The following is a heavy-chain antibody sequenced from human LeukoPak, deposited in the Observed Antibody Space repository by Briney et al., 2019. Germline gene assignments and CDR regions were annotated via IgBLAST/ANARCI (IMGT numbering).Heavy chain of an antibody. CDR3: AREDPQTTVPEGMDV. CDR2: ILYTGNT. Sequence: PETLSLTCTVSGGSISTYYWSWIRQPPGKRLEWIGYILYTGNTNYNPSLKSRVTMSVDTSKNQFSLKLSSVAAADTAVYYCAREDPQTTVPEGMDVWGPGTTVTVSS. D-gene: IGHD4-17*01. J-gene: IGHJ6*02. V-gene: IGHV4-59*01. CDR1: GGSISTYY.